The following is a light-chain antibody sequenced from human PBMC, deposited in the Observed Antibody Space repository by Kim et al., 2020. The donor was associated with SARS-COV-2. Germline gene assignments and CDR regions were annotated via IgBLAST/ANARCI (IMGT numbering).Light chain of an antibody. V-gene: IGLV2-11*01. CDR2: DVN. J-gene: IGLJ3*02. CDR1: NRDVGHYDY. CDR3: YSYAGYYNWV. Sequence: GQSVTISCTGTNRDVGHYDYVSWYQHHPGKAPRLLLFDVNKRPSGVPDRFSGSKSGNTASLTISSLQADDESDFYCYSYAGYYNWVFGGGTQLTVL.